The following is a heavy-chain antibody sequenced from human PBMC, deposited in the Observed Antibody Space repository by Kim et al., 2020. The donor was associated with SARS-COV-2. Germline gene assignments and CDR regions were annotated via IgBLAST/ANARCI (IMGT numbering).Heavy chain of an antibody. CDR2: INAGNGNT. CDR1: GYTFTSYA. D-gene: IGHD2-2*02. V-gene: IGHV1-3*01. CDR3: ARGRDPDCSSTSCYIKYFQH. Sequence: ASVKVSCKASGYTFTSYAMHWVRQAPGQRLEWMGWINAGNGNTKYSQKFQGRVTITRDTSASTAYMELSSLRSEDTAVYYCARGRDPDCSSTSCYIKYFQHWGQGTLVTVSS. J-gene: IGHJ1*01.